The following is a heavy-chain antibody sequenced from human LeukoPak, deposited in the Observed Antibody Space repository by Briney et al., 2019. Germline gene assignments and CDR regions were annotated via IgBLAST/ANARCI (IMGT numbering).Heavy chain of an antibody. V-gene: IGHV3-30*02. Sequence: GGSLRLSCAASGFTFSSYAMHWVRQAPGKGLEWVAFIRYDGSNKYYADSVKGRFTISRDNSKNTLYLQMSSLRAEDTAVYYCAKDALSYDFWSGYFYYMDVWGKGTTVTVSS. CDR1: GFTFSSYA. CDR3: AKDALSYDFWSGYFYYMDV. CDR2: IRYDGSNK. D-gene: IGHD3-3*01. J-gene: IGHJ6*03.